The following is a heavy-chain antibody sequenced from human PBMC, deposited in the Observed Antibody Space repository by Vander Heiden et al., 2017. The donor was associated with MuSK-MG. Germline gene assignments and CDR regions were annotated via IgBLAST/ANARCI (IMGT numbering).Heavy chain of an antibody. Sequence: EVQLVESGGGLVQPGRSLSPSCAASGFTFDDYAMHWVRQAPGKGLEWVSGISWNSGSIGYADSVKGRFTISRDNAKNSLYLQMNSLRAEDMALYYCAKGNRGATLESDFDYWGQGTLVTVSS. J-gene: IGHJ4*02. D-gene: IGHD1-1*01. V-gene: IGHV3-9*03. CDR2: ISWNSGSI. CDR3: AKGNRGATLESDFDY. CDR1: GFTFDDYA.